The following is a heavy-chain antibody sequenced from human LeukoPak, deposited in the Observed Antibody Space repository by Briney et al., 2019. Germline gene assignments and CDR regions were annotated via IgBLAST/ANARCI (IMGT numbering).Heavy chain of an antibody. J-gene: IGHJ4*02. V-gene: IGHV4-39*01. Sequence: PSETLSLTCTVSGDSISSSSYYWGWIRQPPGKGLEWIGSIYYSGSTYYNPSLKSRVTISVDTSKNQFSLKLSSVTAADTAVYYCARIVGASDYWGQGTLVTVSS. CDR2: IYYSGST. CDR3: ARIVGASDY. D-gene: IGHD1-26*01. CDR1: GDSISSSSYY.